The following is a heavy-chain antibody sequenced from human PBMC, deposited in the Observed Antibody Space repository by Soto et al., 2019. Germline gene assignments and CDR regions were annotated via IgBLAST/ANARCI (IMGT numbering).Heavy chain of an antibody. D-gene: IGHD3-3*01. CDR2: IYYSGST. V-gene: IGHV4-39*01. CDR3: ARLGEITIFGVEGNWFDP. Sequence: SETLSLTCTVSGGSISSSSYYWGWIRQPPGKGLEWIGSIYYSGSTYYNPSLKSRVTISVDTSKNQFSLKLSSVTAADTAVYYCARLGEITIFGVEGNWFDPWGQGTLVTVSS. CDR1: GGSISSSSYY. J-gene: IGHJ5*02.